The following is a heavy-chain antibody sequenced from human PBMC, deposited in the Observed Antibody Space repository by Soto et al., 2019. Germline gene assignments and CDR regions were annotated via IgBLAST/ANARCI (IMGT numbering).Heavy chain of an antibody. CDR2: ISAYNGNT. D-gene: IGHD3-10*01. CDR1: GYTFTSYG. J-gene: IGHJ4*02. V-gene: IGHV1-18*01. Sequence: QVQLVQSGAEVKKPGASVKVSCKASGYTFTSYGISWVRQAPGQGLEWMGWISAYNGNTNYAQKLQGRVTXXTXTHXSTAYMELRSLRSDDTAVYYCARDQAGMPIGAIDYWGQGTLVTVSS. CDR3: ARDQAGMPIGAIDY.